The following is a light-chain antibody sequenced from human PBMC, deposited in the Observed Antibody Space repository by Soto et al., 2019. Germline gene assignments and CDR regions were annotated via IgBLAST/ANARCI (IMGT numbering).Light chain of an antibody. Sequence: DIVVTQSPATLSASPGERVTLSCRASQFVASSFAWYQQRPGQVPRLLIYDTSTRAPGISARFSGSGSDTSFTLTISSPQSEDFAFYYCQEYIQWPQGMFGPGPAMDI. CDR1: QFVASS. J-gene: IGKJ1*01. CDR2: DTS. V-gene: IGKV3-15*01. CDR3: QEYIQWPQGM.